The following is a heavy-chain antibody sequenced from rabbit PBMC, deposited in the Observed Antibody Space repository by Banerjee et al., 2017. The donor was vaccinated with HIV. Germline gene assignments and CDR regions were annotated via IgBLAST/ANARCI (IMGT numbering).Heavy chain of an antibody. CDR2: IDGGSSGST. V-gene: IGHV1S45*01. D-gene: IGHD4-2*01. Sequence: QEQLVESGGGLVQPGGSLTLTCTASGFSFSSSYWICWVRQAPGKGPEWIACIDGGSSGSTYYTTWAKGRFTISKTSSTTVTLQMTSLTAADTATYFCARGDAGSRYAFNLWGPGTLVTVS. CDR1: GFSFSSSYW. CDR3: ARGDAGSRYAFNL. J-gene: IGHJ4*01.